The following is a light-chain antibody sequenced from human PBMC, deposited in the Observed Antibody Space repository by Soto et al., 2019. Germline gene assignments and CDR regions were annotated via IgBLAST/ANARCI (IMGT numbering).Light chain of an antibody. J-gene: IGKJ4*01. CDR2: VAS. CDR3: QQSYSSPLT. Sequence: DIQMTQSPSSLSASVGDRVTITCRASQSSNRYLNWYQQKPGKAPNLLIYVASSLQSGVPSRFSGSGSGTDFTLTISSLQPEDFATYYCQQSYSSPLTFGGGTKVEIK. V-gene: IGKV1-39*01. CDR1: QSSNRY.